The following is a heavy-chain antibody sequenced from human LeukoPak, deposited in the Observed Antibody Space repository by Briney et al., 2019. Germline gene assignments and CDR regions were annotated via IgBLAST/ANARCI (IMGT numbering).Heavy chain of an antibody. V-gene: IGHV4-39*07. Sequence: SETLSLTCTVSGGSISSSSYYWGWIRQPPGKGLEWIGSIYYSGSTYYNPSLKSRVTISVDTSKNQFSLKLSSVTAADTAVYYCARDRDCSSTSCYRVDYYYGMDVWGQGTTVTVSS. J-gene: IGHJ6*02. CDR1: GGSISSSSYY. CDR3: ARDRDCSSTSCYRVDYYYGMDV. CDR2: IYYSGST. D-gene: IGHD2-2*01.